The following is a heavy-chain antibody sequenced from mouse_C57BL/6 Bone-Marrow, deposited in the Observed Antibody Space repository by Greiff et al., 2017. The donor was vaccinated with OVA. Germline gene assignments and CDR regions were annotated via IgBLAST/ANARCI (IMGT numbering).Heavy chain of an antibody. CDR3: ARATTVRAMDY. Sequence: EVQLVESGGGLVKPGGSLKLSCAASGFTFSSYAMSWVRQTPEKRLEWVATISDGGSYTYYPDNVKGRFTISRDNAKNTLYLQMSHLKSEDTAMYYCARATTVRAMDYWGQGTSVTVSS. CDR2: ISDGGSYT. V-gene: IGHV5-4*01. J-gene: IGHJ4*01. D-gene: IGHD1-1*01. CDR1: GFTFSSYA.